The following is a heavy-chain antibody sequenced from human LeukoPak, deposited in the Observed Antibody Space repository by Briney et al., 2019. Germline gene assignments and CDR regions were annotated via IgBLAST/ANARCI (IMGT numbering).Heavy chain of an antibody. Sequence: ASVKVSCKVSGYTLTELSMHWVRQAPGKGLEWMGGFDPEDGETICAQKFQGRVTMTEDTSTDTAYMELSSLRSEDTAVYYCASSSPAGNWFDPWGQGTLVTVSS. J-gene: IGHJ5*02. V-gene: IGHV1-24*01. CDR1: GYTLTELS. D-gene: IGHD6-13*01. CDR2: FDPEDGET. CDR3: ASSSPAGNWFDP.